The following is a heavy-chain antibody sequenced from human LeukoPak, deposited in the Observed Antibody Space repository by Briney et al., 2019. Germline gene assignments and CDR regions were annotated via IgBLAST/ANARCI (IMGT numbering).Heavy chain of an antibody. Sequence: PGGSLRLSCAASGFTFSSYWMSWVRQAAGKGLEWVANIKQDGSEKYYVDSGKGRLTISRDNAKNSLYLQMNSLRAEDTAVYYCAKGRVGGWSSRSSWFDPWGQGTLVTVSS. CDR3: AKGRVGGWSSRSSWFDP. D-gene: IGHD6-19*01. CDR1: GFTFSSYW. J-gene: IGHJ5*02. CDR2: IKQDGSEK. V-gene: IGHV3-7*03.